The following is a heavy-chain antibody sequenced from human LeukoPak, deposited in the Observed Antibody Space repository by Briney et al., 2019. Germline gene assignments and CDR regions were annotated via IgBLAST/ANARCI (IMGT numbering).Heavy chain of an antibody. CDR3: ARVKITIFGVVKYYFDY. J-gene: IGHJ4*02. D-gene: IGHD3-3*01. V-gene: IGHV1-18*01. Sequence: VASVKVSCKASGYTFTSYGISWVRQAPGQGLEWMGWISAYNGNTNYAQELQGRVTMTTDTSTSTAYMELRSLRSDDTAVYYCARVKITIFGVVKYYFDYWGQGTLVTVSS. CDR2: ISAYNGNT. CDR1: GYTFTSYG.